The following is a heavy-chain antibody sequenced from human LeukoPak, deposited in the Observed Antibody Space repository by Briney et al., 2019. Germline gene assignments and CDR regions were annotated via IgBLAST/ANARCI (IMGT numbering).Heavy chain of an antibody. CDR3: ARDLSYYYDSSGYPDDNWFDP. V-gene: IGHV1-8*01. D-gene: IGHD3-22*01. J-gene: IGHJ5*02. Sequence: GASVKVSCKASGYTFTSYDINWVRQATGQGLEWMGWMNPNSGNTGYAQKFQGRVTMTTDTSTSTAYMELRSLRSDDTAVYYCARDLSYYYDSSGYPDDNWFDPWGQGTLVTVSS. CDR2: MNPNSGNT. CDR1: GYTFTSYD.